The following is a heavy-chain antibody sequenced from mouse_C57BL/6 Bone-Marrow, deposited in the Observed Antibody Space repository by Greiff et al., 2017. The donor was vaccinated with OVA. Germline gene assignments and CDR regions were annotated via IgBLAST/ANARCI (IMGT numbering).Heavy chain of an antibody. Sequence: QVQLKQSGAELVRPGASVKLSCKASGYTFTDYYINWVKQRPGQGLEWIARIYPGSGNTYYNEKFKGKATLTAEKSSSTAYMQLSSLTSEDSAVYFCAREGDYYGSNGFAYWGQGTLVTVSA. CDR1: GYTFTDYY. J-gene: IGHJ3*01. CDR3: AREGDYYGSNGFAY. D-gene: IGHD1-1*01. CDR2: IYPGSGNT. V-gene: IGHV1-76*01.